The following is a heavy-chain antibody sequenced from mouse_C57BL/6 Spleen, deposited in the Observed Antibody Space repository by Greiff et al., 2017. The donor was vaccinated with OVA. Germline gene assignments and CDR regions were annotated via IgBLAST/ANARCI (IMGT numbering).Heavy chain of an antibody. CDR1: GYTFTDYY. D-gene: IGHD1-1*02. J-gene: IGHJ2*01. V-gene: IGHV1-77*01. Sequence: QVQLQQSGAELVKPGASVKISCKASGYTFTDYYINWVKQRPGQGLEWIGKLGPGSGSTYYNEKFKGKATLTADKSSSTAYMQLSSLTSEDSAVYFCAREGLLWPSEDYFDYWGQGTTLTVSS. CDR3: AREGLLWPSEDYFDY. CDR2: LGPGSGST.